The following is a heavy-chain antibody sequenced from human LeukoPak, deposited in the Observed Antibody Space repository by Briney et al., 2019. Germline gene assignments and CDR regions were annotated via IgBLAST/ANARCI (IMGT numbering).Heavy chain of an antibody. V-gene: IGHV3-21*06. D-gene: IGHD1-14*01. J-gene: IGHJ4*02. CDR3: ATETNGRHYDY. CDR2: IGPTGSDR. Sequence: GGSLRLSCAASGFTFSSYWMSWVRQAPGKGLEWVASIGPTGSDRYHADSIKGRFTISRDNANNFLYLQMNSLRAEDTAVYYCATETNGRHYDYWGQGTLLTVSS. CDR1: GFTFSSYW.